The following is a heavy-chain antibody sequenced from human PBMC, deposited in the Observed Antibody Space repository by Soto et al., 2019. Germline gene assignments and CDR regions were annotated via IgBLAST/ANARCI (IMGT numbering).Heavy chain of an antibody. D-gene: IGHD3-10*01. CDR1: GFTFSSYS. CDR3: ARDKGSGSYSGYYGMDV. J-gene: IGHJ6*02. V-gene: IGHV3-21*01. CDR2: ISSSSSYI. Sequence: LSLSCAASGFTFSSYSMNWVRQAPGKGLEWVSSISSSSSYIYYADSVKGRFTISRDNAKNSLYLQMNSLRAEDTAVYYCARDKGSGSYSGYYGMDVWGQGTTVTVSS.